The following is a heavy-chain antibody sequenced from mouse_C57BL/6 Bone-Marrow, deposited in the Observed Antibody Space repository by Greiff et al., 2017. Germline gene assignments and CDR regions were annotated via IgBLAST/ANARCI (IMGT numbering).Heavy chain of an antibody. CDR3: ARPAYYSNFYAMDY. CDR1: GYTSTSYW. J-gene: IGHJ4*01. D-gene: IGHD2-5*01. Sequence: VQLQQPGAELVMPGASVKLSCKASGYTSTSYWMHWVKQRPGQGLEWIGELDPSDSYTNYNQKFKGKSTLTVDKSSSTAYMQLSSLTSEDSAVYYCARPAYYSNFYAMDYWGQGTSVTVSS. CDR2: LDPSDSYT. V-gene: IGHV1-69*01.